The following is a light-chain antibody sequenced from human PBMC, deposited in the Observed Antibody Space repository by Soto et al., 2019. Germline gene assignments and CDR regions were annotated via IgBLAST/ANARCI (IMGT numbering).Light chain of an antibody. Sequence: DIQMTQSPSSLSASVGDRVTIACRASQTIGNYLNWYRQKVGKAPEFLIDAASSLQGGVPARFSGSGSGTNFTLTISSLQPEDFAIYYCQQRANWPLTTFGHGTRLEIK. CDR2: AAS. CDR3: QQRANWPLTT. V-gene: IGKV1-39*01. J-gene: IGKJ5*01. CDR1: QTIGNY.